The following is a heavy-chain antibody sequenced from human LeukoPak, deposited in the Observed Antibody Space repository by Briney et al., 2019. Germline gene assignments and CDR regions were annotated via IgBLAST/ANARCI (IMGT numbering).Heavy chain of an antibody. CDR3: AKAGGSGGSCYSLGGY. J-gene: IGHJ4*02. Sequence: PGGSLRLSCAASGFTFSTYTMNWVRQGPGKGLEWVSYISSSSSPIYYADSVKGRFTISRDNAKNSLYLQMNSLRADDTAVYYCAKAGGSGGSCYSLGGYWGQGTLVTVSS. CDR1: GFTFSTYT. CDR2: ISSSSSPI. D-gene: IGHD2-15*01. V-gene: IGHV3-48*01.